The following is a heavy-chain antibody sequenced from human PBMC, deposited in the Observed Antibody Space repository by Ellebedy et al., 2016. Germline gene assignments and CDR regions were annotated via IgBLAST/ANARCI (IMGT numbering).Heavy chain of an antibody. CDR3: ARGQLRLGELSLAPFDY. V-gene: IGHV3-11*06. Sequence: GGSLRLSCAASGFTFDDYGMSWIRQAPGKGLEWVSYISSSSSYTNYADSVKGRFTISRDNAKNSLYLQMNSLRAEDTAVYYCARGQLRLGELSLAPFDYWGQGTLVTVSS. J-gene: IGHJ4*02. CDR2: ISSSSSYT. CDR1: GFTFDDYG. D-gene: IGHD3-16*02.